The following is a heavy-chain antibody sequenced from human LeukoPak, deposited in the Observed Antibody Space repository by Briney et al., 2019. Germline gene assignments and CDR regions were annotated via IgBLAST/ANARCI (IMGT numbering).Heavy chain of an antibody. CDR3: GKDPLHYYDSRDRFDY. CDR2: ISGSGGST. J-gene: IGHJ4*02. Sequence: GGSLRLSCAAPGFTFSSYAMSWVRQAPGKGLEWVSGISGSGGSTYYTDSVKGRFTISSDNSKNTLYLQMNSLRAEDTAVYYCGKDPLHYYDSRDRFDYWGQGALVTVSS. CDR1: GFTFSSYA. D-gene: IGHD3-22*01. V-gene: IGHV3-23*01.